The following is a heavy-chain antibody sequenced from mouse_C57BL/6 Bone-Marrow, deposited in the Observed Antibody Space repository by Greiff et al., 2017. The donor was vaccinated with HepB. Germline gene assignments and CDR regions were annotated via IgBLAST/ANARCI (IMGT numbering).Heavy chain of an antibody. Sequence: VQLVESGPGLVKPSQSLFLTCSITGFPITSGYYWIWIRQSPGKPLEWMGYITHSGETFYNPSLQSPISITRETSKNQFFLQLNSVTTEDTAMYYCAGGRGYYVGAMDYWGQGTSVTVSS. J-gene: IGHJ4*01. CDR2: ITHSGET. V-gene: IGHV12-3*01. CDR3: AGGRGYYVGAMDY. D-gene: IGHD2-3*01. CDR1: GFPITSGYY.